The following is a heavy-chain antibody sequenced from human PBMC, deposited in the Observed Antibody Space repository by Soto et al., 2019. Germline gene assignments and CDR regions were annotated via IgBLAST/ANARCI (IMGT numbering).Heavy chain of an antibody. J-gene: IGHJ6*02. V-gene: IGHV3-21*01. CDR1: GFTFSSYS. D-gene: IGHD3-22*01. Sequence: EVQLVESGGGLVKPGGSLRLSCAASGFTFSSYSKNWVRQAPGKGLEWVSSISSSSSYIYYADSVKGRFTISRDNAKNSLYLQMNSLRAEDTAVYYCAKYYYDSSGYGMDVWGQGTTVTVSS. CDR2: ISSSSSYI. CDR3: AKYYYDSSGYGMDV.